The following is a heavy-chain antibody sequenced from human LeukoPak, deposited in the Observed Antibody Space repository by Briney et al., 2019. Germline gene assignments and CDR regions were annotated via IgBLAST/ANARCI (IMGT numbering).Heavy chain of an antibody. CDR3: AKSFYYASGLDY. D-gene: IGHD3-10*01. V-gene: IGHV4-59*08. CDR2: IYNIGST. J-gene: IGHJ4*02. CDR1: GGSISNYY. Sequence: SETLSLTCAVSGGSISNYYWSWIRQPPGKGLEWIGYIYNIGSTSSNPSLKSRVTMSVDTSKNQFSLKLSSVTAADTAVYYCAKSFYYASGLDYWGQGTLVTVSS.